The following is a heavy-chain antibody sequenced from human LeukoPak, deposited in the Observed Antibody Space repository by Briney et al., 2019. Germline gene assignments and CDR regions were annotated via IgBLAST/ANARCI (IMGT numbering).Heavy chain of an antibody. CDR2: IYYSGTT. D-gene: IGHD4-23*01. V-gene: IGHV4-31*03. CDR3: ARDRFDYGGRKAFDI. CDR1: GGSISSGGYF. Sequence: PSETLSLTCTVSGGSISSGGYFWSWIRQHPGKGLEWIGYIYYSGTTYYNPSLKSRVTISVDTSKNQFSLKLSSVTAADTAMCYCARDRFDYGGRKAFDIWGQGTMVTVSS. J-gene: IGHJ3*02.